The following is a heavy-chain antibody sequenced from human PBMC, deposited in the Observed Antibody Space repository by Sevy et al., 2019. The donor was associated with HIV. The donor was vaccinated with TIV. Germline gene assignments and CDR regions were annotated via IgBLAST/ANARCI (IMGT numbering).Heavy chain of an antibody. CDR3: TLEGLYCSGGTCYSEGFDS. Sequence: GGSLRLSCAAFGFTVSDAWMSWVRQAPGKGLQWVGRIKSKTDGGTTDYVTPVKGRFTISRDDSKNTLYLQINSLKTEDTAFYYCTLEGLYCSGGTCYSEGFDSWGQGILVTVSS. V-gene: IGHV3-15*01. J-gene: IGHJ4*02. CDR1: GFTVSDAW. CDR2: IKSKTDGGTT. D-gene: IGHD2-15*01.